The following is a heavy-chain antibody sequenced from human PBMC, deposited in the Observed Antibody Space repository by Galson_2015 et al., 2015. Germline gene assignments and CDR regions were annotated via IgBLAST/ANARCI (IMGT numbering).Heavy chain of an antibody. V-gene: IGHV3-11*01. CDR2: ISSSGSTI. J-gene: IGHJ3*02. CDR3: ARDLNDYGNSAFDI. CDR1: GFTFSDYY. D-gene: IGHD4-11*01. Sequence: SLRLSCAASGFTFSDYYMSWFRQAPGKGLEWVSYISSSGSTIYYADSVKGRFTISRDNAKNSLYLQMNSLRAEDTAVYYCARDLNDYGNSAFDISGQRTMVTVSS.